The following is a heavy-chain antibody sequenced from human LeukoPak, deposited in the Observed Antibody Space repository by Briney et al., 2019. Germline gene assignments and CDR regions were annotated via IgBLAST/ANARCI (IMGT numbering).Heavy chain of an antibody. V-gene: IGHV3-23*01. Sequence: GGSLRLSCAASGFTFSSYGMNWVRQAPEKGLEWVSTIGRNGDRTYYADSVKGRFAISRDNSRNTLYLQMNSLRVEDTAIYYCARARSNYDYQVEYWGQGSLVTVSS. D-gene: IGHD3-22*01. CDR1: GFTFSSYG. J-gene: IGHJ4*02. CDR3: ARARSNYDYQVEY. CDR2: IGRNGDRT.